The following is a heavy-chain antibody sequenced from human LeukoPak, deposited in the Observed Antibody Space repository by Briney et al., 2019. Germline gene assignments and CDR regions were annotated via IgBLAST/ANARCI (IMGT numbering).Heavy chain of an antibody. CDR3: ARNERRAQKDTYYAYFYYMDV. Sequence: SETLSLTCTVSNGSISSHYWSWIRQPPGKGLEWIGLIYSSGYTNYNPSLESRVTISVDRSRNQFSLKLSSATAADTAVYYCARNERRAQKDTYYAYFYYMDVWGKGSTVTVSS. V-gene: IGHV4-59*11. CDR1: NGSISSHY. CDR2: IYSSGYT. D-gene: IGHD6-25*01. J-gene: IGHJ6*03.